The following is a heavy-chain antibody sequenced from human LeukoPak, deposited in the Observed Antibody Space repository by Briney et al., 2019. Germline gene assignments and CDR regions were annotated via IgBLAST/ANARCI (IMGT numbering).Heavy chain of an antibody. Sequence: ASVKVSCKTSGYTFTSYGIGWVRQAPGQGLEWMGWISAYNGNTNYAQKLQGRVTMTTDTSTSTVYMELRSLRSDDTAVYYCAREPFYYDILTGYYRWNYFDYWGQGTLVTVSS. CDR1: GYTFTSYG. V-gene: IGHV1-18*01. D-gene: IGHD3-9*01. CDR3: AREPFYYDILTGYYRWNYFDY. CDR2: ISAYNGNT. J-gene: IGHJ4*02.